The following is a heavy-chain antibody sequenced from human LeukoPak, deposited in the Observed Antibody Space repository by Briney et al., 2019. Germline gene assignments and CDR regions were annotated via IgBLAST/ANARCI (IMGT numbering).Heavy chain of an antibody. D-gene: IGHD3-22*01. J-gene: IGHJ6*02. CDR3: ATCGSKAETSYYDSSGHATGNYYGMDV. Sequence: PGESLKISCKGSGYSFTSYWIGWVRQMPGKGLEWMGIIYPGDSDTRYSPSFQGQVTISADKSISTAYLQWSSLKASDTAMYYCATCGSKAETSYYDSSGHATGNYYGMDVWGQGTTVTVSS. CDR2: IYPGDSDT. CDR1: GYSFTSYW. V-gene: IGHV5-51*01.